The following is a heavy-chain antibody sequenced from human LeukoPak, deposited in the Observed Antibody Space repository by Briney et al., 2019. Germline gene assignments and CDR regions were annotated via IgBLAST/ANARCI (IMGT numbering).Heavy chain of an antibody. CDR3: ARENSGGIIAEFDY. CDR2: IATSDDT. J-gene: IGHJ4*02. CDR1: GFTFSSYD. D-gene: IGHD4-23*01. V-gene: IGHV3-13*04. Sequence: GSLRLSCAASGFTFSSYDMHWVRQVIGKGLEWVSAIATSDDTFYAGSVKGRFTISRDNGKNSLYLQMNSLGAGDTAVYYCARENSGGIIAEFDYWGQGILVTVSS.